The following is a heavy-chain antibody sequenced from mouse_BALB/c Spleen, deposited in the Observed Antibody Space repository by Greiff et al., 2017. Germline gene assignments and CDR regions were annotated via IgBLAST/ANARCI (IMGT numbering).Heavy chain of an antibody. CDR1: GYTFSSYW. D-gene: IGHD1-1*01. V-gene: IGHV1-9*01. CDR3: ARLGYYGSRAY. J-gene: IGHJ3*01. Sequence: QVQLKQSGAELMKPGASVKISCKATGYTFSSYWIEWVKQRPGHGLEWIGEILPGSGSTNYNEKFKGKATFTADTSSNTAYMQLSSLTSEDSAVYYCARLGYYGSRAYWGQGTLVTVSA. CDR2: ILPGSGST.